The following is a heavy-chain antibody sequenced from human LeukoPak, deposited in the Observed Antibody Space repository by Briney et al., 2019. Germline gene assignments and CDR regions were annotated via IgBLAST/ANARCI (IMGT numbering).Heavy chain of an antibody. CDR2: IRYDGTLT. J-gene: IGHJ4*02. CDR3: LGHENTYGLVISDFDS. V-gene: IGHV3-30*02. CDR1: ELSFSSYV. D-gene: IGHD3-10*01. Sequence: GGSLRLSCAASELSFSSYVMNWVRQAPGKGLEGVAFIRYDGTLTYYADSVKDRFTISRDNSKNTLYLQINTLRVHDTAVYYFLGHENTYGLVISDFDSWGQGTLVIVS.